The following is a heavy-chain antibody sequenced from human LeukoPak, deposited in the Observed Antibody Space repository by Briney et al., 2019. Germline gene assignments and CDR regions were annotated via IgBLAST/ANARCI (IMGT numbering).Heavy chain of an antibody. V-gene: IGHV3-23*01. CDR1: GFTFSSYA. CDR3: AKVGYCSSTSCSPFDY. J-gene: IGHJ4*02. D-gene: IGHD2-2*01. Sequence: SGGSLRLSCAASGFTFSSYAMSWVRQAPGKGLEWVSAISGSGGSTYYADSVKGRFTISRDNPKNTLYLQMNSLRAEDTAVYYCAKVGYCSSTSCSPFDYWGQGTLVTVSS. CDR2: ISGSGGST.